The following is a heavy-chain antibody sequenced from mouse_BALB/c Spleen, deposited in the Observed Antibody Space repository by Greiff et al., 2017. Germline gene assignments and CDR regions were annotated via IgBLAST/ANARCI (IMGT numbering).Heavy chain of an antibody. V-gene: IGHV3-6*02. J-gene: IGHJ3*01. CDR3: ARDIRSPFAY. CDR2: ISYDGSN. D-gene: IGHD1-3*01. Sequence: EVQLQQSGPGLVKPSQSLSLTCSVTGYSITSGYYWNWIRQFPGNKLEWMGYISYDGSNNYNPSLKNRISITRDTSKNQLFLKLNSVTTEDTATYYCARDIRSPFAYWGQGTLVTVSA. CDR1: GYSITSGYY.